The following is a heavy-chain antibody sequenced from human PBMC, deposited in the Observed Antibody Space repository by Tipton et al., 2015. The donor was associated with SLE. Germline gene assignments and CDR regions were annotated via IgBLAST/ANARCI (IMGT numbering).Heavy chain of an antibody. J-gene: IGHJ3*02. D-gene: IGHD3-22*01. CDR2: ISSSSSYI. CDR3: ARDGGNYYDSSGWEGAFDI. CDR1: GFTFSSYS. V-gene: IGHV3-21*01. Sequence: GSLRLSCAASGFTFSSYSMNWVRQAPGKGLEWVSSISSSSSYIYYADSVKGRFTISRDNAKNSLYLQMNSLRAEDTAVYYCARDGGNYYDSSGWEGAFDIWGQGTMVTVSS.